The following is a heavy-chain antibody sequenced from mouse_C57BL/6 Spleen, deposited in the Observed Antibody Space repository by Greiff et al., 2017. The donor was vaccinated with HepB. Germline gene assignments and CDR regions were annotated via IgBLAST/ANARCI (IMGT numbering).Heavy chain of an antibody. CDR2: INPNNGGT. Sequence: EVQLQQSGPELVKPGASVKISCKASGYTFTDYYMNWVKQSHGKSLEWIGDINPNNGGTSYNQKFKGKGTLTVDKSSSTAYMELRSLTSEDSAVYYCAREGRDTKKGYYAMDYWGQGTSVTVSS. CDR3: AREGRDTKKGYYAMDY. CDR1: GYTFTDYY. J-gene: IGHJ4*01. D-gene: IGHD1-1*01. V-gene: IGHV1-26*01.